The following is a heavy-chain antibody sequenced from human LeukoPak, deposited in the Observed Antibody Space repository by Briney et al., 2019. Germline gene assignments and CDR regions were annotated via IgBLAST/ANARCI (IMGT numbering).Heavy chain of an antibody. D-gene: IGHD3-10*01. CDR1: GYTFTSYD. V-gene: IGHV1-8*01. CDR2: MSPNSGNT. CDR3: ARWGVITFFDY. Sequence: ASVKVSCKASGYTFTSYDINWVRQATGQGLEWMGWMSPNSGNTGYAQKFQGRVTMTRSTSISTAYMELSSLRSEDTAVYYCARWGVITFFDYWGQGTLVTVSS. J-gene: IGHJ4*02.